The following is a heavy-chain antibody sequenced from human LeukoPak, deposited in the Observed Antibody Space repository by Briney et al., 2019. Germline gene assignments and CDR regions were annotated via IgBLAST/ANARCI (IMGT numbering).Heavy chain of an antibody. Sequence: HSETLSLTCTVSGGSISSYYWSWIRQPPGKGLEWIGNIYYSGSTNYNPSLKSRVTISVDTSKNQFSLKLSSVTAADTAVYYCTRGSIAYYYMDVWGKGTTVTISS. D-gene: IGHD3-22*01. J-gene: IGHJ6*03. CDR1: GGSISSYY. CDR3: TRGSIAYYYMDV. CDR2: IYYSGST. V-gene: IGHV4-59*01.